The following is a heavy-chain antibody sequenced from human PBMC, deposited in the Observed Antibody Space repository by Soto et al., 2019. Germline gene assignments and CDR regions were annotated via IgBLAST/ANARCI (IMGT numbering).Heavy chain of an antibody. CDR1: GFSFSTSGVG. J-gene: IGHJ4*02. D-gene: IGHD3-22*01. V-gene: IGHV2-5*02. CDR3: ALGPWGYSLY. CDR2: IYWDDDK. Sequence: ITLKESGPTLVKPTQPLTLTCSFSGFSFSTSGVGVGWIRQPPGKALQWLALIYWDDDKGYSPSLKSRLTITKDTSKNQVVLTMTNMDPVDTATYYCALGPWGYSLYWGQGTLVTVSS.